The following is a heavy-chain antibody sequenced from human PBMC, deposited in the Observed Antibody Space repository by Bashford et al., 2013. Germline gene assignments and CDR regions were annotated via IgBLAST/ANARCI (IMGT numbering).Heavy chain of an antibody. CDR3: ARVQGYDFWSGYYGYYFDY. J-gene: IGHJ4*02. CDR2: MNPNSGNT. Sequence: VASVKVSCKASGYTFTSYDINWVRQATGQGLEWMGWMNPNSGNTGYAQKFQGRVTMTRNTSISTAYMELSSLRSEDTAVYYCARVQGYDFWSGYYGYYFDYWGQGTLVTVSS. D-gene: IGHD3-3*01. CDR1: GYTFTSYD. V-gene: IGHV1-8*01.